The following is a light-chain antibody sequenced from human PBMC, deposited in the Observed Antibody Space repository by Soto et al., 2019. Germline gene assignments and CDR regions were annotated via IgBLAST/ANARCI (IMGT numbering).Light chain of an antibody. CDR2: GAS. V-gene: IGKV3-20*01. CDR1: QSVRSNY. J-gene: IGKJ1*01. CDR3: QQYGSSPRT. Sequence: EIVLTQSPGTLSLSPGERVTLSCRASQSVRSNYLAWYQQKPGQAPRLLIDGASSRATGIPDRFSGSGSGTDFTLTISRLEPEDFAVYYCQQYGSSPRTFGQGTKVDIK.